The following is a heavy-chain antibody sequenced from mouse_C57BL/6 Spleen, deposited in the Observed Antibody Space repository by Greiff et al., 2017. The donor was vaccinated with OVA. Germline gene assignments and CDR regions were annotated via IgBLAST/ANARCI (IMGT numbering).Heavy chain of an antibody. D-gene: IGHD2-1*01. J-gene: IGHJ2*01. CDR3: ARAEYGNYVFDY. CDR2: INYDGSST. Sequence: EVKLVESEGGLVQPGSSMKLSCTASGFTFSDYYMAWVRQVPEKGLEWVANINYDGSSTYYLDSLKSRFIISRDNAKNILYLQMSSLKSEDTATYYCARAEYGNYVFDYWGKGTTPTVSS. CDR1: GFTFSDYY. V-gene: IGHV5-16*01.